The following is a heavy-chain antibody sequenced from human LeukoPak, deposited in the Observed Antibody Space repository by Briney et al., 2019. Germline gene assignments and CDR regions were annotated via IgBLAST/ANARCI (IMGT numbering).Heavy chain of an antibody. Sequence: GASVKVSIKASGYSFTGYYMHWVRQAPGQGLEWMGWINPNSGGTNYAQKFQGRVTMTRDTSISTAYMELSRLRSDDTAVYYCARDLLLPGGERGYWGQGTLVTVSS. V-gene: IGHV1-2*02. CDR3: ARDLLLPGGERGY. CDR2: INPNSGGT. D-gene: IGHD1-26*01. J-gene: IGHJ4*02. CDR1: GYSFTGYY.